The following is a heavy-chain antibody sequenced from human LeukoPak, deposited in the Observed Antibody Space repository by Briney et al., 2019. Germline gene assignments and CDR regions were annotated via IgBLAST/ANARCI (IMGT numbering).Heavy chain of an antibody. CDR3: ARDEIYGGTDY. CDR1: GLTFTSHG. J-gene: IGHJ4*02. CDR2: ISYDGSNK. V-gene: IGHV3-30*19. D-gene: IGHD4-23*01. Sequence: GTSLRLSCTTSGLTFTSHGFHWLRQAPGKGLEWVAVISYDGSNKYYADSVKGRFTISRDNSKNTLYLQMNSLRAEDTAVYYCARDEIYGGTDYWGQGTLVTVSS.